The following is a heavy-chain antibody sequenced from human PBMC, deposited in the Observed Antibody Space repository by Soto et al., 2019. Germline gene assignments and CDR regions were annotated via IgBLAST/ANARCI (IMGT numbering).Heavy chain of an antibody. CDR1: GFAFSSYW. V-gene: IGHV3-74*01. CDR3: IRDIRHSDF. D-gene: IGHD2-21*01. CDR2: INGDGTFT. J-gene: IGHJ4*02. Sequence: GGSLRLSCAASGFAFSSYWMHWVRQTPGKGLVWVSRINGDGTFTNYADSVKGRFTISRDNAKNTVYLQMNSLRADDTALYYCIRDIRHSDFWGQGTLVTVSS.